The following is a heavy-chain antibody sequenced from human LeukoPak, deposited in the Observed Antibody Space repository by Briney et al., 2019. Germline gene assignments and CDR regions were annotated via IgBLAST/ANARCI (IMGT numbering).Heavy chain of an antibody. V-gene: IGHV3-30*02. CDR3: AKDKGPHISSSDY. J-gene: IGHJ4*02. Sequence: GGSLRLSCAASGFTFSSHGMHWVRQAPGQGLEGVAAIWYGGTKKFYADPVKGRFTISRDNSENMLYLQMSRLTSKDAGTYYCAKDKGPHISSSDYWGQGTVVTVSS. D-gene: IGHD6-6*01. CDR1: GFTFSSHG. CDR2: IWYGGTKK.